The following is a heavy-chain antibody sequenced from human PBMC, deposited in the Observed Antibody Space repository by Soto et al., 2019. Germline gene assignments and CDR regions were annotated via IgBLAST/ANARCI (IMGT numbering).Heavy chain of an antibody. D-gene: IGHD3-3*01. V-gene: IGHV3-74*01. CDR1: GFTFSSYW. CDR2: INSDGSST. J-gene: IGHJ6*02. CDR3: VRPIYDFWSGYYYYYGMDV. Sequence: HPGGSLRLSCAASGFTFSSYWMHWVRQAPGKGLVWVSRINSDGSSTSYADSVRGRFTISRDNAKNTLYLQMNSLRAEDTAVYYCVRPIYDFWSGYYYYYGMDVWGQGTTVTVSS.